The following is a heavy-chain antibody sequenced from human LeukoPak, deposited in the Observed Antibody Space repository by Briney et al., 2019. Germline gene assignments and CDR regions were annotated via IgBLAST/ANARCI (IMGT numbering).Heavy chain of an antibody. Sequence: ASVKVSCKASGYTFTSYAMHWVRQAPGQRLEWMGWINAGNGNTKYSQEFQGRVTMTRDMSTSTVYMELSSLRSEDTAVYYCARDPQEMVRGVIHPYYYYYMDVWGKGTTVTVSS. V-gene: IGHV1-3*03. CDR3: ARDPQEMVRGVIHPYYYYYMDV. J-gene: IGHJ6*03. D-gene: IGHD3-10*01. CDR1: GYTFTSYA. CDR2: INAGNGNT.